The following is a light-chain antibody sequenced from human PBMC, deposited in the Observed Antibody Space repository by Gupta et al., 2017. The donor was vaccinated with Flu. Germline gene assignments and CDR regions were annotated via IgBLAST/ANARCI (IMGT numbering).Light chain of an antibody. J-gene: IGKJ4*01. CDR1: QSVSSSY. CDR3: QQDCSSNT. Sequence: EIVLTQSPGTLSLSPGERATLSCRASQSVSSSYLAWYQQKPGQAPRLIIYGASSRATGIPDRFSGSGYGKDFTLTSSRREHEDCAVYYWQQDCSSNTFGGGTKVEIK. V-gene: IGKV3-20*01. CDR2: GAS.